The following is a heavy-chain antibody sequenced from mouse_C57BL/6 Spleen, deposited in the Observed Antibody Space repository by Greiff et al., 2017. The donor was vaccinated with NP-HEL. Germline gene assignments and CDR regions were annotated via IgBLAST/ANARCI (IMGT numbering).Heavy chain of an antibody. D-gene: IGHD1-1*01. J-gene: IGHJ4*01. CDR2: IDPENGDT. CDR3: TTLITTVVATPMNY. Sequence: EVMLVESGAELVRPGASVKLSCTASGFNIKDDYMHWVKQRPEQGLEWIGWIDPENGDTEYASKFQGKATITADTSSNTAYLQLSSLTSEDTAVYYCTTLITTVVATPMNYWGQGTSVTVSS. V-gene: IGHV14-4*01. CDR1: GFNIKDDY.